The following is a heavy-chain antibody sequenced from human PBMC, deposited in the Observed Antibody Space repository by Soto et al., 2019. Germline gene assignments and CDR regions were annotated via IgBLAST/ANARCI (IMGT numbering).Heavy chain of an antibody. J-gene: IGHJ6*02. CDR2: IIPIFGTA. CDR1: GGTFSSYA. Sequence: SVKVSCKASGGTFSSYAISWVRQAPGQGLEWMGGIIPIFGTANYAQKFQGRVTITADESTSTAYMELSSLRSEDTAVYYCARFDSSGFYGMDVWGQGTTVTVSS. V-gene: IGHV1-69*13. CDR3: ARFDSSGFYGMDV. D-gene: IGHD3-22*01.